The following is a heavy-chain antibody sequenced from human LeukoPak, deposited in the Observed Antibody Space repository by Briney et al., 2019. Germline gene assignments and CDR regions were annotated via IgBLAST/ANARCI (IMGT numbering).Heavy chain of an antibody. J-gene: IGHJ4*02. D-gene: IGHD5-18*01. CDR3: ARGQKYRNGYTVTELGSGYFDY. V-gene: IGHV4-59*01. Sequence: SETLSLTCNVSGGSIRVFYWSWIRQPPGKGLEWIGYIYSSGSTNYNPSLKSRVTISVDTSKNHFSLTLSSVTAADTAVYYCARGQKYRNGYTVTELGSGYFDYWGQGTLVTVSS. CDR2: IYSSGST. CDR1: GGSIRVFY.